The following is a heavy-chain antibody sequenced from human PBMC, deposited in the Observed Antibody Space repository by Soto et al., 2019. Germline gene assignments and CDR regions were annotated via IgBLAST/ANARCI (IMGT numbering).Heavy chain of an antibody. J-gene: IGHJ4*02. V-gene: IGHV4-30-4*01. CDR2: IYYSGST. D-gene: IGHD5-12*01. Sequence: QVQLQESGPGLVKPSQTLSLTCTVSGGSSSSGDYYWSWIRQPPEKGLEWIGYIYYSGSTYYNPSLRSRLTISVDTSKNQFSLKLSSVTAADTAVYYCARVGRYSGPFDYWGQGTLVTVSS. CDR3: ARVGRYSGPFDY. CDR1: GGSSSSGDYY.